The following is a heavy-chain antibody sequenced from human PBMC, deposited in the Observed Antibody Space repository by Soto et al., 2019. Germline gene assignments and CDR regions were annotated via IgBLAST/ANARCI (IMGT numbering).Heavy chain of an antibody. CDR3: ASARYNWNYRPASGFDY. D-gene: IGHD1-7*01. CDR1: GGSISSGGYY. J-gene: IGHJ4*02. V-gene: IGHV4-31*03. CDR2: IYYSGST. Sequence: QVQLQESGPGLVKPSQTLSLTCTVSGGSISSGGYYWSWIRQHPEKGLEWIGYIYYSGSTYYNPSLKSRVTISVDTSKNQFSLKLSSVTAADTAVYYCASARYNWNYRPASGFDYWGQGTLVTVSS.